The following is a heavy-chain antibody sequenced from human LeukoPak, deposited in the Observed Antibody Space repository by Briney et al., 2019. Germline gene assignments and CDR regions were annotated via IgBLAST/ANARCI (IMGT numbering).Heavy chain of an antibody. D-gene: IGHD6-13*01. V-gene: IGHV3-21*01. CDR3: ARGSSSWYYFDY. Sequence: GGSLRLSCAASGFTFSSYSMNWVRQAPGKGLEWVSSISSSSSYIYYADSVKGRFTISRDNAKNSLYLQMNSLRAEDTAVYYCARGSSSWYYFDYWGQGTLVTVSS. CDR1: GFTFSSYS. J-gene: IGHJ4*02. CDR2: ISSSSSYI.